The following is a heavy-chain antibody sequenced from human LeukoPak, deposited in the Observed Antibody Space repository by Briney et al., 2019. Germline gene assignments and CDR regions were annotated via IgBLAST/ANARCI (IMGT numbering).Heavy chain of an antibody. CDR3: ARLPFLKYYYYYMDV. Sequence: SETLSLTCTVSGYSISSGYYWVWIRQPPGKGLEWIGEINHSGSTNYNPSLKSRVTISVDTSKNQFSLKLSSVTAADTAVYYCARLPFLKYYYYYMDVWGKGTTVTVSS. CDR2: INHSGST. J-gene: IGHJ6*03. CDR1: GYSISSGYY. V-gene: IGHV4-38-2*02.